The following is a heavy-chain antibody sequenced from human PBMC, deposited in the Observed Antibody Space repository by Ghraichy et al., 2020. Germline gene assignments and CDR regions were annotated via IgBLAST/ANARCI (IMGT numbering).Heavy chain of an antibody. CDR1: DVYFRFYN. J-gene: IGHJ3*01. Sequence: TCASSDVYFRFYNMHWVRQAPGKGLEWMAFIQHDGPDKFYPDSVRGRFTVSRDNSKKNLYLQMKNVRSDDTAIYFCTREAGEWGAFDVWGQGTPVTVSS. V-gene: IGHV3-30-3*01. D-gene: IGHD1-26*01. CDR2: IQHDGPDK. CDR3: TREAGEWGAFDV.